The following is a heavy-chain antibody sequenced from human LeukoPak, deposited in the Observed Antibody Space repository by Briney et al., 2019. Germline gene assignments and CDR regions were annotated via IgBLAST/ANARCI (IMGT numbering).Heavy chain of an antibody. CDR1: GYTFTSYG. CDR2: ISAYNGNT. D-gene: IGHD3-10*01. V-gene: IGHV1-18*01. CDR3: ARVYGSGSYYNYWFDP. Sequence: EASVKVSCKASGYTFTSYGISWVRQAPGQGLEWMGWISAYNGNTNYAQKLQGRVTMTTDTSTSTAYMELRSRRSDDTAVYYCARVYGSGSYYNYWFDPWGQGTLVTVSS. J-gene: IGHJ5*02.